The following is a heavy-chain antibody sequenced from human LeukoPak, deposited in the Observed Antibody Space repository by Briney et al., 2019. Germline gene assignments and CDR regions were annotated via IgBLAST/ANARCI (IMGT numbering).Heavy chain of an antibody. J-gene: IGHJ4*02. V-gene: IGHV4-34*01. CDR2: INHSGSI. Sequence: SETLSLTCAVYGGSFSGYYWSWIRQPPGKGLEWIGEINHSGSINYNPSLKSRVTISVDTSKNQFSLKLSSVTAADTAVYYCARIYDFWSGYLDYWGQGTLVTVSS. CDR1: GGSFSGYY. D-gene: IGHD3-3*01. CDR3: ARIYDFWSGYLDY.